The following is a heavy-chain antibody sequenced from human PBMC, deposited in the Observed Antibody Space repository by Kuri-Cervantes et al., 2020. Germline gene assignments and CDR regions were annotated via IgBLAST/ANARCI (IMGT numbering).Heavy chain of an antibody. D-gene: IGHD3-22*01. CDR3: ARDCRPITMIVMGLDY. J-gene: IGHJ4*02. Sequence: ASVKVSCKASGYTFSSYGITWVRQAPGQGLEWMGWISAYNGNTNYAQKLQGRVTMTTDTSTSTAYMELRSLRAEDTAVYYCARDCRPITMIVMGLDYWGQGTLVTVSS. CDR1: GYTFSSYG. CDR2: ISAYNGNT. V-gene: IGHV1-18*01.